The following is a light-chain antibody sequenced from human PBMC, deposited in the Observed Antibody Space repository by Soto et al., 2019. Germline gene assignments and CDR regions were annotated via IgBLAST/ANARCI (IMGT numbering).Light chain of an antibody. V-gene: IGLV3-21*02. Sequence: SYELTQPPSVSVGPGQTARITCGGNNIGSKSVHWYQLKPGQAPVLVIYDDRDRPSGIPERFSGSKSGNTATLTISRVEAGDEADYYCQVWDSSSEHIVFGGGTKVTVL. CDR2: DDR. J-gene: IGLJ2*01. CDR3: QVWDSSSEHIV. CDR1: NIGSKS.